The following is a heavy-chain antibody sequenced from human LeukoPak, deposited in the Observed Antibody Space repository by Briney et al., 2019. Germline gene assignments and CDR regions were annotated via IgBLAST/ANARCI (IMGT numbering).Heavy chain of an antibody. V-gene: IGHV3-23*01. CDR1: GFNFNNYD. CDR3: ASLKYFVS. J-gene: IGHJ5*01. CDR2: ISGSDTST. D-gene: IGHD6-6*01. Sequence: GGSLRLSCAASGFNFNNYDMSWVRQAPGKGLEWVSSISGSDTSTYYADSVKGRFTISRDNSKNTFYLQMNSLRAEDTAVYYCASLKYFVSWGQGTLVIVSS.